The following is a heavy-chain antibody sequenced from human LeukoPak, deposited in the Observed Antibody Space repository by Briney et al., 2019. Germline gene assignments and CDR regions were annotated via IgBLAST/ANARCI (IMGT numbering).Heavy chain of an antibody. CDR2: INHSGST. J-gene: IGHJ6*02. D-gene: IGHD6-13*01. CDR3: ARYSSSPLGAYYYGMDV. Sequence: SETLSLTCTVSGGSISSSSYYWGWIRQPPGKGLEWIGEINHSGSTNYNPSLKSRVTISVDTSKNQFSLKLSSVTAADTAVYYCARYSSSPLGAYYYGMDVWGQGTTVTVSS. V-gene: IGHV4-39*07. CDR1: GGSISSSSYY.